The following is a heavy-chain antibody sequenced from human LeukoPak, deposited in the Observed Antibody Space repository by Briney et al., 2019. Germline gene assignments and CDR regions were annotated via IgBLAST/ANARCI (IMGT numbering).Heavy chain of an antibody. J-gene: IGHJ6*02. D-gene: IGHD2-15*01. CDR1: GFTFSSYG. V-gene: IGHV3-30*03. Sequence: GGSLRLSCAASGFTFSSYGMHWVRQAPGKGLEWVAVISYDGSNKYYADSVKGRFTISRDNSKNTLYLQMNSLRAEDTAVYYCAREVAAYGMDVWGQGTTVTVSS. CDR3: AREVAAYGMDV. CDR2: ISYDGSNK.